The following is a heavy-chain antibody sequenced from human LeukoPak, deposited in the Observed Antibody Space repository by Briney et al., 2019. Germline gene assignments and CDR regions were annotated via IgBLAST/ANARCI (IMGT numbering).Heavy chain of an antibody. CDR2: ISYDGSNK. D-gene: IGHD3-22*01. J-gene: IGHJ4*02. CDR3: ARDYYYDSSGNSLYAY. CDR1: DSTFGGYV. V-gene: IGHV3-30*04. Sequence: GGSLRPSCPASDSTFGGYVMHWFGKAPAKGLGWVPFISYDGSNKYYADSVKGRFTISRDNSKNTLYLQMNSLRAEDTAVYYCARDYYYDSSGNSLYAYWGQGTLVTVSS.